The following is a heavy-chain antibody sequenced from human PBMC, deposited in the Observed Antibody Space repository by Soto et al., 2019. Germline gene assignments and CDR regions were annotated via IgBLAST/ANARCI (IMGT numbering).Heavy chain of an antibody. CDR1: GYTLTELS. J-gene: IGHJ4*02. D-gene: IGHD6-19*01. Sequence: GASVKVSCKVSGYTLTELSMHWVRQAPGKGLEWMGGFDPEDGEAIYAQKFQGRVTMTTDTSTSTAYMELRSLRSDDTAVYYCARDPPLPIAVAGTGLFDYWGQGTLVTVSS. CDR3: ARDPPLPIAVAGTGLFDY. V-gene: IGHV1-24*01. CDR2: FDPEDGEA.